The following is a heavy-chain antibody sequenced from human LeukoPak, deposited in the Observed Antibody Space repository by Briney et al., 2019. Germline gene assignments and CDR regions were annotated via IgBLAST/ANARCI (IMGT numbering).Heavy chain of an antibody. Sequence: ASVKVSCKASGYTFTSYGISWVRQAPGQGFEWMGWISAYNGNMNYAEKFQGRVTMTTDTSTSTAYMELSSLRSEDTAVYYCARVSGSYSRPQYAFDIWGQGTMVTVSS. CDR1: GYTFTSYG. CDR3: ARVSGSYSRPQYAFDI. V-gene: IGHV1-18*01. D-gene: IGHD1-26*01. J-gene: IGHJ3*02. CDR2: ISAYNGNM.